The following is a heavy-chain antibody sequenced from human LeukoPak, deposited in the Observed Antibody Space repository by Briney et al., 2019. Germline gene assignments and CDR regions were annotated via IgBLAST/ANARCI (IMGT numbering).Heavy chain of an antibody. D-gene: IGHD6-13*01. J-gene: IGHJ5*02. CDR2: INRSGGST. CDR1: GYTFTIYY. V-gene: IGHV1-46*01. CDR3: ASIAAVGNLWHWFDP. Sequence: ASVTVSFTASGYTFTIYYMHWVRQAPGQGLEWMGIINRSGGSTSYAQKCQGRVTMTRDTSTSTVYMELSSLRSEDTAVYYCASIAAVGNLWHWFDPWGQGTLVTVSS.